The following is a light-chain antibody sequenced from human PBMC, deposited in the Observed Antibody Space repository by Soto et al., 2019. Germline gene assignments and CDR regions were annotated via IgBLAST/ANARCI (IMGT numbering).Light chain of an antibody. CDR2: KAS. V-gene: IGKV1-5*03. J-gene: IGKJ2*01. Sequence: DIQMTQSPSTLSASVGDRVALTCRASQSISTWLAWYQQKPGKAPKLLIYKASSLDSGVPSRFSGSGSGTDFTLTISSLQPDDLATYYCQQYNIYPYTFGQGTKLEIK. CDR1: QSISTW. CDR3: QQYNIYPYT.